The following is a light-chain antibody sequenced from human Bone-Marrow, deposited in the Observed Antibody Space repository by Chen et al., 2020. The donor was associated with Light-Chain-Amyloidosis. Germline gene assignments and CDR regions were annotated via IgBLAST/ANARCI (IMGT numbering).Light chain of an antibody. CDR2: DAS. J-gene: IGKJ2*01. V-gene: IGKV1-33*01. CDR3: QQYDNLPPYT. Sequence: DIQMTQSPSSLSASVGDRVTITCQASQDISNYLHWYQQKPVKAPKLLIYDASNLDTGVPSRFSGSGSGTDFTYTISSLQPEDIATYYCQQYDNLPPYTFGQGTKLEIK. CDR1: QDISNY.